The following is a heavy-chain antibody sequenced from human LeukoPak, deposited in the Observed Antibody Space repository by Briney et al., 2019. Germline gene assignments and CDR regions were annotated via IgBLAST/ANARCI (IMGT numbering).Heavy chain of an antibody. J-gene: IGHJ4*02. CDR2: ISAYNGNT. CDR1: GYTFTSYG. CDR3: ARGQGGSYYGSNGEY. D-gene: IGHD1-26*01. Sequence: ASVKVSCKASGYTFTSYGISWVRQAPGQGLKWMGWISAYNGNTNYAQKLQGRVTMTTDTSTSTAYMELRSLRSDDTAVYYCARGQGGSYYGSNGEYWGQGTLVTVSS. V-gene: IGHV1-18*01.